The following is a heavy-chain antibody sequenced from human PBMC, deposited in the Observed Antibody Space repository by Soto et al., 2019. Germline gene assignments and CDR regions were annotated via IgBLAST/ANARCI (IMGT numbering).Heavy chain of an antibody. CDR3: ARHRRTRGNDSSGYYLGY. V-gene: IGHV4-39*01. D-gene: IGHD3-22*01. CDR1: GGPISSSSYY. J-gene: IGHJ4*02. Sequence: SETLSLTCTVSGGPISSSSYYWGWIRQPPGKGLEWIGSIYYSGSTYYNPSLKSRVTISVDTSKNQFSLKLSSVTAADTAVYYCARHRRTRGNDSSGYYLGYWGQGTLVTVSS. CDR2: IYYSGST.